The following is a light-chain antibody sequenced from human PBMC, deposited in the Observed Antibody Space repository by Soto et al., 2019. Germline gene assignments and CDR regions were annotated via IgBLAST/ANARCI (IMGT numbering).Light chain of an antibody. J-gene: IGLJ1*01. CDR3: QVWDNISDHYV. Sequence: SYELTQPPSVSVAPGQTARITCGGNNIESKSVHWYQQRPGQAPVLVIYVDSDRPSGIPDRFSASTSGNTAALTISRVEAGDEADYYCQVWDNISDHYVFGSGTKVTVL. CDR1: NIESKS. CDR2: VDS. V-gene: IGLV3-21*02.